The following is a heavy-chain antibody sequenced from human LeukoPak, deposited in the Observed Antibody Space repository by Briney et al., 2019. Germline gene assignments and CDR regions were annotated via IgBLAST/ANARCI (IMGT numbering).Heavy chain of an antibody. J-gene: IGHJ3*02. CDR3: ARLCDGYNYDAFDI. D-gene: IGHD5-24*01. CDR2: INSDGSST. CDR1: AFTFSSYW. V-gene: IGHV3-74*01. Sequence: GGSLRLSCAASAFTFSSYWMHWVRQVPGKGLVWVSRINSDGSSTSYADSVKGRFTISRDNAKNTLYLQMNSLRAEDTAVYYCARLCDGYNYDAFDIWGQGTMVTVSS.